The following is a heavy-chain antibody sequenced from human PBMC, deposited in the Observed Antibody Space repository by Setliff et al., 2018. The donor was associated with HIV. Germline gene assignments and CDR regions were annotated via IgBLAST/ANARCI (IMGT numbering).Heavy chain of an antibody. Sequence: PSETLSLTCSVSGGSISSGSYYWNWIRQPAGKGLEWIGRIYTSGSTNYNPSLQSRITISVDTSKNQISLKLSSVTAADTAVYYRTRVRLTMIMMVDYFDQWGQGTLVTVSS. D-gene: IGHD3-22*01. CDR3: TRVRLTMIMMVDYFDQ. CDR1: GGSISSGSYY. CDR2: IYTSGST. J-gene: IGHJ4*02. V-gene: IGHV4-61*02.